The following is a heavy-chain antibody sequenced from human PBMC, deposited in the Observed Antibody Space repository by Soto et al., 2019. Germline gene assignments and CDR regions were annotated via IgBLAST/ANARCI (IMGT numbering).Heavy chain of an antibody. CDR2: IYYSGST. V-gene: IGHV4-31*03. Sequence: SETLSLTCTVSGGSISSGGYYWSWIRQHPGKGLEWIGYIYYSGSTYYNPSLKSRVTISVDTSKNQFSLKLSSVTAADTAVYYCARVGTIFEVPIEATNFDYWGQGTLVTVSS. J-gene: IGHJ4*02. CDR3: ARVGTIFEVPIEATNFDY. CDR1: GGSISSGGYY. D-gene: IGHD3-3*01.